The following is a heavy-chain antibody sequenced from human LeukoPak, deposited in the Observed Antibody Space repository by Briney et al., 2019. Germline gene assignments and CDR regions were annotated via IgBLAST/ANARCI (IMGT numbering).Heavy chain of an antibody. CDR3: AYTNNLRY. Sequence: GGSLRLSCAASGLSLSGQWMNWVRQAPGQGLEWLANIKHDGSEKYYVDSVEGRFTISRDDANSSLSLQMNSVRAEDTAVYYCAYTNNLRYWGQGTLVTVSS. V-gene: IGHV3-7*01. J-gene: IGHJ1*01. CDR1: GLSLSGQW. D-gene: IGHD3-16*01. CDR2: IKHDGSEK.